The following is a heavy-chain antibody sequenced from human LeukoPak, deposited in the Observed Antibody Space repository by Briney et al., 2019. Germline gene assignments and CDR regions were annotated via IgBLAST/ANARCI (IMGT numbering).Heavy chain of an antibody. CDR1: GDSISSYY. CDR3: ARGGFSLDFDY. Sequence: SETLSLTCTVSGDSISSYYWTWIRQPPGKGLEWIGYIYYSGNTNYNPSLKSRVTISVDTSKNQFSLKPSSVTAADTAVYYCARGGFSLDFDYWGQGTLVTVSS. J-gene: IGHJ4*02. D-gene: IGHD3-3*02. V-gene: IGHV4-59*01. CDR2: IYYSGNT.